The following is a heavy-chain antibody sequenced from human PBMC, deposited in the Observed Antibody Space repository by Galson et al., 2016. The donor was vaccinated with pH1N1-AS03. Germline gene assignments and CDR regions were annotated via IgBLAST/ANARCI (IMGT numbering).Heavy chain of an antibody. V-gene: IGHV5-51*01. CDR1: RDSFTNHW. CDR2: IYPLDSDI. CDR3: ARHMGNSWHDGLDF. J-gene: IGHJ4*02. D-gene: IGHD2-8*01. Sequence: QSGAEVKKPGESLKISCKGSRDSFTNHWIAWVRQMTGKGLEWMAIIYPLDSDIRYSPSFQGQVTISADMSISTAYLEWGSLKASDTAIYYCARHMGNSWHDGLDFWGPGTLVTVSS.